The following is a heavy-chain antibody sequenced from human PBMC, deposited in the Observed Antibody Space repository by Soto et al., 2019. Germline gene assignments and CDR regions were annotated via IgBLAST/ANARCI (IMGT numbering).Heavy chain of an antibody. Sequence: GGSLRLSCAASGFTFSSYAMSWVRQAPGKGLEWVSAISGSGGSTYYADSVKGRFTISRDNSKNTLYLQMNSLRAEDTAVYYCAKGGTTVRRSPNYYYYYGMDVWGQGTTVTVSS. J-gene: IGHJ6*02. CDR2: ISGSGGST. V-gene: IGHV3-23*01. D-gene: IGHD4-17*01. CDR1: GFTFSSYA. CDR3: AKGGTTVRRSPNYYYYYGMDV.